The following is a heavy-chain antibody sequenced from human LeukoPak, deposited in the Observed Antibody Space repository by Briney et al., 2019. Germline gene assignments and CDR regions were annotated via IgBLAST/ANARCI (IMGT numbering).Heavy chain of an antibody. CDR3: ARDGSGTYFNWFDP. J-gene: IGHJ5*02. CDR1: GDSISSYY. Sequence: SETLSLTCTVSGDSISSYYWNWIRQPPGMGLEWIGHIYNSGRTNYNPSLKSRVTISVDTSENQFSLKLSSVTAADTAVYYCARDGSGTYFNWFDPWGQGTLVTVSS. D-gene: IGHD1-26*01. V-gene: IGHV4-59*01. CDR2: IYNSGRT.